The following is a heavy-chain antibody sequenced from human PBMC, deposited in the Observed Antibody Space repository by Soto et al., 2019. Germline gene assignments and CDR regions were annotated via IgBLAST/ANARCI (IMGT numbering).Heavy chain of an antibody. V-gene: IGHV1-2*04. CDR1: GYTFTGYY. CDR3: ARDRQYSSSSNPPGGYYYYGMDV. J-gene: IGHJ6*02. Sequence: ASVKVSCKASGYTFTGYYMHWVRQAPGQGLEWMGWINPNSGGTNYAQKFQGWVTMTRDTSISTAYMELSRLRSDDTAVYYCARDRQYSSSSNPPGGYYYYGMDVWGQGTTVTV. CDR2: INPNSGGT. D-gene: IGHD6-6*01.